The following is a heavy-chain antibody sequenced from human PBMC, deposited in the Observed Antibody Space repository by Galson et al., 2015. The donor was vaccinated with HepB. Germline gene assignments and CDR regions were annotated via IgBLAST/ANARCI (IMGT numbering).Heavy chain of an antibody. J-gene: IGHJ4*02. Sequence: CAISGDSVSSNSVAWNWIRQSPSRGLEWLGRTYYRSKWYSDHAVSVKSRITINPDTSKNQFSLQLSSVTPEDTAVYYCARGKYNAFDYRGRGTLVGVSS. CDR3: ARGKYNAFDY. D-gene: IGHD1-1*01. CDR2: TYYRSKWYS. V-gene: IGHV6-1*01. CDR1: GDSVSSNSVA.